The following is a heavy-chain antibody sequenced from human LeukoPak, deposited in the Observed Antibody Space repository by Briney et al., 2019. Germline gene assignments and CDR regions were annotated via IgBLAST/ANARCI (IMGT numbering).Heavy chain of an antibody. J-gene: IGHJ6*03. CDR1: GFTFSSYW. CDR2: IKQDGSEE. D-gene: IGHD3-3*01. CDR3: AEILKTPKYYDFWSGYYGYYYMDV. V-gene: IGHV3-7*01. Sequence: GGSLRLSCAASGFTFSSYWMSWVRQAPGKGREWVANIKQDGSEEYNVDSAKGRFTTSRVNAKTSLYLQMHSLRAEATPVSYFAEILKTPKYYDFWSGYYGYYYMDVWGKGTMVTVSS.